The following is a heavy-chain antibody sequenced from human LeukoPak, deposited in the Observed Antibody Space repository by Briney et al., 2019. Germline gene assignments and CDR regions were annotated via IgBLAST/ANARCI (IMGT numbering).Heavy chain of an antibody. D-gene: IGHD3-16*02. J-gene: IGHJ6*02. V-gene: IGHV3-11*01. CDR1: GFTFSDYY. Sequence: PGGSLRLSCAASGFTFSDYYMGWIRQAPGKGLEWVSYISSSGSTIYYADSVKGRFTISRDNAKNSLYLQMNSLRAEDTAVYYCARDLVTGALYYYGMDVWGQGTTVTVSS. CDR2: ISSSGSTI. CDR3: ARDLVTGALYYYGMDV.